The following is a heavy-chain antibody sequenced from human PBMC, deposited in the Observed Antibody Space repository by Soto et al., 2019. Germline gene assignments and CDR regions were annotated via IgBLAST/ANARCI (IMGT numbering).Heavy chain of an antibody. V-gene: IGHV4-39*01. CDR2: IYYSGST. D-gene: IGHD3-3*01. CDR3: ARIITIFGAVISGLDP. J-gene: IGHJ5*02. CDR1: GGSISSSSYY. Sequence: PSETLSLTCTVSGGSISSSSYYWGWIRQPPGKGLEWIGSIYYSGSTYYNPSLKSRVTISVDTSKNQFSLKLSSVTAADTAVYYCARIITIFGAVISGLDPWGQGTLVTVSS.